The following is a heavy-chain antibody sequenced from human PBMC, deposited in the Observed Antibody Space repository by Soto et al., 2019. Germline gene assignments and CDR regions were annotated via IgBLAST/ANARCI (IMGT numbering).Heavy chain of an antibody. D-gene: IGHD4-17*01. CDR2: ISYFGST. Sequence: QVQLQESGPGLVKPSETLSLTCTFSGGSVSGGGKNWSWTRQPPGKELEWIGYISYFGSTNYNPSLKSRVTISVDTSKNQFSLKLSSVTAADTAVYYCAREGDYSTPFDYWGQGTLVTVSS. J-gene: IGHJ4*02. CDR1: GGSVSGGGKN. V-gene: IGHV4-61*08. CDR3: AREGDYSTPFDY.